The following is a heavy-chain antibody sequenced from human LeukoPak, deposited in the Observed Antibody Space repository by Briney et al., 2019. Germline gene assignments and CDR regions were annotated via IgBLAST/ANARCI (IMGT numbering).Heavy chain of an antibody. J-gene: IGHJ4*02. CDR2: IKQDRSEK. D-gene: IGHD3-3*01. Sequence: GGSLRLSCAASGFTFSTYWMSWVRQAPGKGLEWVANIKQDRSEKYYVDSVKGRFTISRDNAKNSLYLQMNTLRPEDTAVYYCARERQNKDFWSGGDYWGQGTLVTVSS. CDR3: ARERQNKDFWSGGDY. CDR1: GFTFSTYW. V-gene: IGHV3-7*01.